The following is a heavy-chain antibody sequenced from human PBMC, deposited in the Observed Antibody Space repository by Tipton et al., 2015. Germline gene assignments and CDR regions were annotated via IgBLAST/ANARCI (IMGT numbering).Heavy chain of an antibody. J-gene: IGHJ5*02. CDR1: GYTFTSFG. V-gene: IGHV1-8*02. Sequence: QLVQSGPEVKRPGASVKVSCKASGYTFTSFGISWVRQAPGQGLEWMGWMSANSGVTGYAQKFQGRVTMTRDTSVRTAYMELSSLRSEDTAVYYCARGQSAHFFDPWGQGTLVTVSS. CDR2: MSANSGVT. CDR3: ARGQSAHFFDP.